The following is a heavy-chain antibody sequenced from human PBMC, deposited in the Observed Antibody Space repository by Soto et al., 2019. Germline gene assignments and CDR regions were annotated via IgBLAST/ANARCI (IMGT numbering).Heavy chain of an antibody. Sequence: PGGSLRLSCAASGFTFITYAMNWVRQAPGKGLEWVSTVTASGRTTYYSDSVEGRFTISRDNSNNTLYLELNSLRAEDTAVYYCAKAMRQPSDLEGIDYWGQGTLVTVSS. D-gene: IGHD1-1*01. CDR2: VTASGRTT. J-gene: IGHJ4*02. CDR3: AKAMRQPSDLEGIDY. CDR1: GFTFITYA. V-gene: IGHV3-23*01.